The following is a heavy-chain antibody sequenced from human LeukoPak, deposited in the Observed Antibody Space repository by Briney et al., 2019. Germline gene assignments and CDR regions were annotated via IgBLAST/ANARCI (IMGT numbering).Heavy chain of an antibody. J-gene: IGHJ4*02. CDR3: ARDPGLYYFDY. V-gene: IGHV3-21*01. CDR1: GFTFSAYN. D-gene: IGHD3-16*01. Sequence: GGSLRLSCAASGFTFSAYNMNWVRQPPGKGLEWVSSISSSSSYRYYADSVKGRFTISTDNAKNSLSLQLHSVRAEDTAVYYCARDPGLYYFDYWGQGALVTVSS. CDR2: ISSSSSYR.